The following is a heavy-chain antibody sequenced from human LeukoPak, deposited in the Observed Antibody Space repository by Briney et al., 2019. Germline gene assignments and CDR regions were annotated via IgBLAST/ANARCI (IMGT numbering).Heavy chain of an antibody. CDR2: IIPIFGTA. D-gene: IGHD6-13*01. CDR1: GGTFSSYA. Sequence: ASVKVSCKASGGTFSSYAISWVRQAPGQGLEWMGRIIPIFGTANYTQKFRGRVTITTDESTSTAYMELSSLRSEDTAVYYCARDSGSSWYRNGGYYFDYWGQGTLVTVSS. CDR3: ARDSGSSWYRNGGYYFDY. J-gene: IGHJ4*02. V-gene: IGHV1-69*05.